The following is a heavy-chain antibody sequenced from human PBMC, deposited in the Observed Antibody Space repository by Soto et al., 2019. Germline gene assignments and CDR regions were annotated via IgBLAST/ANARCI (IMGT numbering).Heavy chain of an antibody. J-gene: IGHJ6*02. CDR3: ARDGAAGPRDYYGMDV. CDR2: IIPIFGTA. CDR1: GGTFSSYA. D-gene: IGHD6-13*01. Sequence: GASVKVSCKDSGGTFSSYAISWVRQAPGQGLEWMGGIIPIFGTANYAQKFQGRVTITADESTSTAYMELSSLRSEDTAVYYCARDGAAGPRDYYGMDVWGQGTTVTVSS. V-gene: IGHV1-69*13.